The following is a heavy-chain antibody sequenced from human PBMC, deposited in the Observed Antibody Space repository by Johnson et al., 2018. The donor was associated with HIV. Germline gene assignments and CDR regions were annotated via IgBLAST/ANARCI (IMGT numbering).Heavy chain of an antibody. Sequence: EQLEESGGDLVQPGGSLKVSCAASGFTFSGSAMHWVRQASGKGLEWVSIIYSGGSTYYAESVKGRFTISRDNSKNTLYLQMNSLRAEDTALYYCASDWGSRHAFDIWGQGTMVTVSS. CDR1: GFTFSGSA. CDR2: IYSGGST. D-gene: IGHD7-27*01. J-gene: IGHJ3*02. CDR3: ASDWGSRHAFDI. V-gene: IGHV3-53*01.